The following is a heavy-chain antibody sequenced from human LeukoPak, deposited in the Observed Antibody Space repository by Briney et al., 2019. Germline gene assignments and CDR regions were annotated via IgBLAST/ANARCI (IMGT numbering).Heavy chain of an antibody. V-gene: IGHV1-3*01. Sequence: ASVKVSCKASGYTFTSYAMHWVRQAPGQRLEWMGWINAGNGNTKYSQKFQGRVTITRDTSASTAYMELSSLRSEDTAVYYCARRTGMTLAGWLRVVDLWGQGTLVTVSS. J-gene: IGHJ5*02. CDR1: GYTFTSYA. CDR2: INAGNGNT. D-gene: IGHD3-22*01. CDR3: ARRTGMTLAGWLRVVDL.